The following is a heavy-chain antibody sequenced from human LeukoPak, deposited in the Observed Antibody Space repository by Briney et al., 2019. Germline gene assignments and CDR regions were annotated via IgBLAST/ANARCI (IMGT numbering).Heavy chain of an antibody. CDR1: GYTFTSYD. D-gene: IGHD5-12*01. Sequence: ASVKVSCKASGYTFTSYDINWVRQATGQGLEWMGWMNPNSGNTGYAQKFQGRVTITRNTPISTAYMELSSLRSEDTAVYYCARGVDIVATGDWFDPWGQGTLVTVSS. CDR3: ARGVDIVATGDWFDP. J-gene: IGHJ5*02. V-gene: IGHV1-8*03. CDR2: MNPNSGNT.